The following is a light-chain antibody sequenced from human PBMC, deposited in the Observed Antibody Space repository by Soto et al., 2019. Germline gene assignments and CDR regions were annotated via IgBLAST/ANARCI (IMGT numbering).Light chain of an antibody. CDR2: GNR. CDR1: SSNLGAGYD. CDR3: QAYDYSLTASV. Sequence: QSVLTQPPSVSGAPGQTVTLSCTGNSSNLGAGYDVHWYQQLPGAAPKLVIFGNRNRPSGVPERFSGSKSGTSASLAITGLQAEDEDDYYCQAYDYSLTASVFGGGTKLTVL. V-gene: IGLV1-40*01. J-gene: IGLJ3*02.